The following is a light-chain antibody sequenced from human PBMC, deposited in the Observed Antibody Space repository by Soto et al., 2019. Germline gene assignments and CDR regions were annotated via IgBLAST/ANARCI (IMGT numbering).Light chain of an antibody. Sequence: DIQLTHSPSFLSASVGDRVTITCRASQGISSFLAWYQQKPGKVPKLLIYGASTLQSGVPSRFSGSGSGTEFTLTISSLQPEDFATYYCQQLNSYPLTFGGGTKVEIK. V-gene: IGKV1-9*01. CDR2: GAS. CDR3: QQLNSYPLT. CDR1: QGISSF. J-gene: IGKJ4*01.